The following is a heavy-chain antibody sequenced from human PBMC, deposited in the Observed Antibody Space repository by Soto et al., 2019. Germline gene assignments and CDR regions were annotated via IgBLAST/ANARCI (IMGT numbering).Heavy chain of an antibody. CDR2: MNPKSGYT. Sequence: GASVKVSCKASGYTFTTYDINWVRQATGQRLEWVGWMNPKSGYTGFAQKFQGRVYMTRDTSINTAYMELSSLRSEDTAVYYCVRVFGSIDYWGQGTPVTVSS. CDR1: GYTFTTYD. CDR3: VRVFGSIDY. D-gene: IGHD3-10*02. V-gene: IGHV1-8*01. J-gene: IGHJ4*02.